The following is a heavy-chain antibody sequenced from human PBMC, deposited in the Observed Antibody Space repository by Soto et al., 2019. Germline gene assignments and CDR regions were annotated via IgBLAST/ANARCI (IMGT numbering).Heavy chain of an antibody. V-gene: IGHV3-23*01. Sequence: GSLRLSCAASGFTFSSYAMSWVRQAPGKGLEWVSAISGSGGSTYYADSVKGRFTISRDNSKNTLYLQMNSLRAEDTAVYYCAKDQAESYYGSSGAYGYWGQGTLVTVSS. D-gene: IGHD3-22*01. CDR3: AKDQAESYYGSSGAYGY. CDR1: GFTFSSYA. CDR2: ISGSGGST. J-gene: IGHJ4*02.